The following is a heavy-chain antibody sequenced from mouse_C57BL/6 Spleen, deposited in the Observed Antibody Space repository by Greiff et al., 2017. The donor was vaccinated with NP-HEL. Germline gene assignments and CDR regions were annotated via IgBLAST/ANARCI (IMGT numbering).Heavy chain of an antibody. J-gene: IGHJ4*01. D-gene: IGHD2-12*01. V-gene: IGHV1-61*01. CDR2: IYPSDSET. Sequence: QVQLQQPGAELVRPGSSVKLSCKASGYTFTSYWMDWVKQRPGQGLEWIGNIYPSDSETHYNQKFKDKATLTVDKSSSTAYMQLSSLTSEDSAVYYCARSSGPRHDGGFYYAMDYWGQGTSVTVSS. CDR1: GYTFTSYW. CDR3: ARSSGPRHDGGFYYAMDY.